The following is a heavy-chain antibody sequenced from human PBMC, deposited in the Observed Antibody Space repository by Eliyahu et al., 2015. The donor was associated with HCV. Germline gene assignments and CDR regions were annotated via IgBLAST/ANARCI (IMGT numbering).Heavy chain of an antibody. V-gene: IGHV4-59*01. CDR2: XYYSGST. CDR3: ARFIAAAGTPRGYEAFDI. J-gene: IGHJ3*02. CDR1: GGSISSYY. D-gene: IGHD6-13*01. Sequence: QVQLQESGPGLVKPSETLSLTCTVSGGSISSYYWSXIRQPPGKGLEWIGYXYYSGSTNYNPSLKSRVTISVDTSKNQFSLKLSSVTAADTAVYYCARFIAAAGTPRGYEAFDIWGQGTMVTVSS.